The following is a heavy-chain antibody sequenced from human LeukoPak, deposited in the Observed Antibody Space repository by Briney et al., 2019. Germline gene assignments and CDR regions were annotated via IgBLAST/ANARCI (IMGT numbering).Heavy chain of an antibody. J-gene: IGHJ3*02. Sequence: GGSLRLSCAASGFTFSSYGMHWVRQAPGKGLEWVAVISYDGSNKYYADSVKGRFTISRDNAKNSLYLQMNSLRAEDTAVYYCARDPGYCSSTSCYRAFDIWGQGTMVTVSS. V-gene: IGHV3-30*03. CDR2: ISYDGSNK. CDR1: GFTFSSYG. D-gene: IGHD2-2*01. CDR3: ARDPGYCSSTSCYRAFDI.